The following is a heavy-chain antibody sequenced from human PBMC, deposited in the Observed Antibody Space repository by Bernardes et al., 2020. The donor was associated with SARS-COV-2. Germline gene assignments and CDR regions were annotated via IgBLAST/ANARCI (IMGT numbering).Heavy chain of an antibody. V-gene: IGHV3-7*01. J-gene: IGHJ3*01. CDR2: IKRDGSET. Sequence: GGSLRLSCAGSGFDFSDHWMTWVRQAPGKGLEWVANIKRDGSETYYVDSVKGRFTISRDNAKNLVFLQMNSLRPEDTVKYYCARVLGICSTSTCFDAFNLRGQAAMVDVYS. CDR3: ARVLGICSTSTCFDAFNL. CDR1: GFDFSDHW. D-gene: IGHD2-15*01.